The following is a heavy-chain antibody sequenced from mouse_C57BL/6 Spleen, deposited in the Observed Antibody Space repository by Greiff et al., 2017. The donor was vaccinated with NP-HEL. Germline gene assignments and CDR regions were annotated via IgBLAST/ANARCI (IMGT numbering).Heavy chain of an antibody. CDR2: IHPNSGST. V-gene: IGHV1-64*01. D-gene: IGHD1-1*01. Sequence: VQLQQPGAELVKPGASVKLSCKASGYTFTSYWMHWVKQRPGQGLEWIGMIHPNSGSTNYNEKFKSKATLTVDKSSSTAYMQLSSLTSEDSAVYYCARERIYYGSPFDYWGQGTTLTVSS. CDR3: ARERIYYGSPFDY. CDR1: GYTFTSYW. J-gene: IGHJ2*01.